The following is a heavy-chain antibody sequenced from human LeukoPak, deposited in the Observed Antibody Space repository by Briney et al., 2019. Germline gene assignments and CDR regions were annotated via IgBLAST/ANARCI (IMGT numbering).Heavy chain of an antibody. J-gene: IGHJ4*02. CDR2: ISGSGGST. D-gene: IGHD3-22*01. CDR1: GFTFSSYA. CDR3: AKGGLYYYDSSGYFRY. Sequence: GGSLRLSCAASGFTFSSYAMSWVRQAPGKGLEWISAISGSGGSTYYADSVKGRFTISRDNSKNTLYLQMNSLRAEDTAVYYCAKGGLYYYDSSGYFRYWGQGTLVTVSS. V-gene: IGHV3-23*01.